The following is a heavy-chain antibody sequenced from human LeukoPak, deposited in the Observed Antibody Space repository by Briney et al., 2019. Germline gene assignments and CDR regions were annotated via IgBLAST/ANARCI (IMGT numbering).Heavy chain of an antibody. Sequence: ASVKVSCKASGYTFTSYGISWVRQAPGQGLEWMGWISAYNGNTNYAQKLQGRVTMTTDTSTSTAYMELRSLRSDDTAVYYCASNVEMAPYFDYWGQGTLVTVSS. V-gene: IGHV1-18*01. CDR2: ISAYNGNT. D-gene: IGHD5-24*01. CDR1: GYTFTSYG. J-gene: IGHJ4*02. CDR3: ASNVEMAPYFDY.